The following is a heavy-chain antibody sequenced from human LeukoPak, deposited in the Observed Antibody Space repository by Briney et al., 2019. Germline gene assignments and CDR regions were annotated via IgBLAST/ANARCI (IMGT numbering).Heavy chain of an antibody. D-gene: IGHD3-22*01. CDR2: ISVSGGST. CDR3: AKGSGKYYDSSGYYY. CDR1: GFTFSSYA. Sequence: GGSLRLSCAASGFTFSSYAMSWVRQAPGKGLEWVSAISVSGGSTYNADSVKGRFTISRDNSKNTLYLQMNRMRAADTAVYYCAKGSGKYYDSSGYYYWGQGTLVTVSS. V-gene: IGHV3-23*01. J-gene: IGHJ4*02.